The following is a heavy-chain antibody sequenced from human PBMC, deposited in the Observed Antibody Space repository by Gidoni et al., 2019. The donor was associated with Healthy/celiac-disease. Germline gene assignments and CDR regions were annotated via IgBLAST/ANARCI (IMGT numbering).Heavy chain of an antibody. CDR2: ISSSSSYI. V-gene: IGHV3-21*01. D-gene: IGHD6-6*01. J-gene: IGHJ4*02. CDR3: ARDNPDSSSPFDY. CDR1: GFPFSSYS. Sequence: EVQLVESGGGLVKPGGSLRLSCAASGFPFSSYSMNWVRQAPGKGLEWVSAISSSSSYIYYADSVKGRFTISRDNAKNSLYLQMNSLRAEDTAVYYCARDNPDSSSPFDYWGQGTLVTVSS.